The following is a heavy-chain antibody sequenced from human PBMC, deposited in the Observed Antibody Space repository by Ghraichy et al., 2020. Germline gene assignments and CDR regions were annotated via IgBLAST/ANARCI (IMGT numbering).Heavy chain of an antibody. J-gene: IGHJ6*02. CDR3: ARRSGYIVGGMDV. V-gene: IGHV4-31*03. CDR2: IYYSGST. CDR1: GGSISSGGYY. Sequence: SQILSLTCTVSGGSISSGGYYSSWIRQHPGKGLEWIGYIYYSGSTSYNPSLKSRVTISVDTSKNQFSLKLSSVTAADTAVYYCARRSGYIVGGMDVWGQGTTVTVSS. D-gene: IGHD3-3*01.